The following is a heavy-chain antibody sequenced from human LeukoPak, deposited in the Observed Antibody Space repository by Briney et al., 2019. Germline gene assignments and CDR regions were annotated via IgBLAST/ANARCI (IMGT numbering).Heavy chain of an antibody. CDR3: AKDVGKWESLHFFDY. D-gene: IGHD1-26*01. V-gene: IGHV3-23*01. Sequence: GGSLRLSCLTSGFTLSTNAMSWVRQAPGKGLEWISGLSGSGASTYYADSVKGRFTISRDDSRNTLYLQMNSLRGDDTAVYYCAKDVGKWESLHFFDYWGQGTLVTVSS. CDR2: LSGSGAST. J-gene: IGHJ4*02. CDR1: GFTLSTNA.